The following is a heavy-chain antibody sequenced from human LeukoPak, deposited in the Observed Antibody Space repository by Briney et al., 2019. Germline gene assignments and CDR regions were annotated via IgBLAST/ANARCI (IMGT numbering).Heavy chain of an antibody. V-gene: IGHV1-2*02. J-gene: IGHJ4*02. D-gene: IGHD1-1*01. CDR1: KYTFTDYY. CDR3: ARDRDQQLAYHFDY. Sequence: GASVKVSCKASKYTFTDYYIHCVRQAPGQGLEWMGWINPYSGGTNYAQKFQGRVTMTRDTSISTAYMELSRLRSDDTAVYYCARDRDQQLAYHFDYWAQGTLVTVSS. CDR2: INPYSGGT.